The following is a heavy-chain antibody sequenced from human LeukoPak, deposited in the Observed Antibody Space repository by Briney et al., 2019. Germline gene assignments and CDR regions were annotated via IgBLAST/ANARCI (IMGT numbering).Heavy chain of an antibody. Sequence: PGGSLRLSCAASGFTFSRYSMNWVRQAPGKGLEWVSYISSTGTTIYYAGSVKGRFTISRDNAKNSLYLQMNSLRAEDTAVYYCARSPMRIYYGDYHFDYWGQGTLVTVSS. V-gene: IGHV3-48*04. CDR2: ISSTGTTI. J-gene: IGHJ4*02. CDR1: GFTFSRYS. D-gene: IGHD4-17*01. CDR3: ARSPMRIYYGDYHFDY.